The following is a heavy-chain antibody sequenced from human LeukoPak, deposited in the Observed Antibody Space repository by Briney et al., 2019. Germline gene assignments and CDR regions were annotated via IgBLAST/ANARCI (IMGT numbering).Heavy chain of an antibody. CDR1: GGSFSGYY. J-gene: IGHJ4*02. CDR3: ARVRRSGPRRYFDY. V-gene: IGHV4-34*01. Sequence: SETPSLTCAVYGGSFSGYYWSWIRQPPGKGLEWIGEINHSGSTNYNPSLKSRVTISVDTSKNQFSLKLSSVTAADTAVYYCARVRRSGPRRYFDYWGQGTLVTVSS. CDR2: INHSGST. D-gene: IGHD6-19*01.